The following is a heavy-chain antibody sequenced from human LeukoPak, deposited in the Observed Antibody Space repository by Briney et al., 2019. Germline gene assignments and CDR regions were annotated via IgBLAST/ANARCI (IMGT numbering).Heavy chain of an antibody. CDR3: ARWSYYDSSGYFVGAFDI. J-gene: IGHJ3*02. D-gene: IGHD3-22*01. CDR2: IIPIFGTA. V-gene: IGHV1-69*06. CDR1: GGTFSSYA. Sequence: SVKVSCKASGGTFSSYAISWVRQAPGQGLEWMGGIIPIFGTANYAQKFQGRVTITADKSTSTAYMELSSLRSQDTAVYYCARWSYYDSSGYFVGAFDIWGQGTMVTVSS.